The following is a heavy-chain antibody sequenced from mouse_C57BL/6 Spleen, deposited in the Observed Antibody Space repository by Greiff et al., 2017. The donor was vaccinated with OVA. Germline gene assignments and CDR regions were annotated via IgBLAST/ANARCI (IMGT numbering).Heavy chain of an antibody. Sequence: VQLQESGAELVKPGASVKMSCKASGYTFTTYPIEWMKQNHGKSLEWIGNFHPYNDDTKYNEKFKGKATLTVEKSSSTVYLELSRLTSDDYSVYYYARGDSHYYGSSYGAMDYWGQGTSVTVSS. D-gene: IGHD1-1*01. CDR3: ARGDSHYYGSSYGAMDY. CDR1: GYTFTTYP. V-gene: IGHV1-47*01. CDR2: FHPYNDDT. J-gene: IGHJ4*01.